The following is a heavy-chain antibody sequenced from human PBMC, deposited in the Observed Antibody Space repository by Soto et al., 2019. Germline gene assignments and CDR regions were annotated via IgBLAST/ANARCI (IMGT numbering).Heavy chain of an antibody. CDR3: AKDRGAAVRRFYFDC. D-gene: IGHD6-13*01. Sequence: HPGGSLRLSCAASGFTFSNYAINWVRQAPGKGLEWVSGISGSGDSTYYADSVKGRFTISRDNSKNTLYLQMNSLRAEDTAIYYCAKDRGAAVRRFYFDCWGQGTLVTVSS. V-gene: IGHV3-23*01. J-gene: IGHJ4*02. CDR1: GFTFSNYA. CDR2: ISGSGDST.